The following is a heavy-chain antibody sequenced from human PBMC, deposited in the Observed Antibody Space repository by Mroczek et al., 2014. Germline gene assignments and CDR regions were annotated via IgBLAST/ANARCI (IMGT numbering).Heavy chain of an antibody. CDR1: GFTFSSYG. CDR3: AKVVSPNYYDSSGYTKPFDL. J-gene: IGHJ2*01. D-gene: IGHD3-22*01. V-gene: IGHV3-30*18. CDR2: ISYDGSNK. Sequence: QVQLVESGGGVVQPGRSLRLSCAASGFTFSSYGMHWVRQAPGKGLEWVAVISYDGSNKYYADSVKGRFTISRDNSKNTLYLQMNSLRAEDTAVYYCAKVVSPNYYDSSGYTKPFDLWGRGTPGHCLL.